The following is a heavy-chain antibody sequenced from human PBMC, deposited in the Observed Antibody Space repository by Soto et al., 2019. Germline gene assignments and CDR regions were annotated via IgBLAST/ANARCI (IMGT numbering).Heavy chain of an antibody. CDR3: PKEGTSGLYYFDY. CDR2: ISGSGGSP. D-gene: IGHD6-19*01. V-gene: IGHV3-23*01. J-gene: IGHJ4*02. Sequence: EVQLLESGGGLVQPGGSLRLSCAASGFTFSNYAMNWVRQAPGKGLEWVSTISGSGGSPYYADSVKGRFTISRDNSKNTLYLQMNSLRAGDSAIYYCPKEGTSGLYYFDYWGQGTLVTVSS. CDR1: GFTFSNYA.